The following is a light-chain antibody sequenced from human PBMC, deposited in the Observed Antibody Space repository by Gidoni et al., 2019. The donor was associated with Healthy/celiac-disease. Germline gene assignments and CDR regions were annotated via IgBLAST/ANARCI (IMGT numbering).Light chain of an antibody. CDR2: DAS. CDR1: QSVSSY. V-gene: IGKV3-11*01. CDR3: QQRSNWASIT. Sequence: EIVLTQSPATLSLSPGDRATLSCRASQSVSSYLAWYQQKPGQAPRLLIYDASNRATGIPARFSGSGSGTDFTLTISSLEPEDFAVYYCQQRSNWASITFGQGTRLEIK. J-gene: IGKJ5*01.